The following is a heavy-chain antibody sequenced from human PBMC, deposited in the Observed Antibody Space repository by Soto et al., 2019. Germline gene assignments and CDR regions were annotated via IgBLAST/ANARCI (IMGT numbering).Heavy chain of an antibody. CDR2: IYYSGST. J-gene: IGHJ6*02. D-gene: IGHD2-2*01. CDR3: ARGWVVPAAMPFQYHYYGMDV. Sequence: QLQLQESGPGLVKPSETLSLTCTVSGGSISSSSYYWGWIRQPPGKGLEWIGSIYYSGSTYYNPSLKSRVTISVDTSKNQFSLKLSSVTAADTAVYYCARGWVVPAAMPFQYHYYGMDVWGQGTTVTVSS. CDR1: GGSISSSSYY. V-gene: IGHV4-39*01.